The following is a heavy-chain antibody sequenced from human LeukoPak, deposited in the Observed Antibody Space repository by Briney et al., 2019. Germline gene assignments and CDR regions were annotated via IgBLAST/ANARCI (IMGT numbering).Heavy chain of an antibody. CDR2: IYYSGST. J-gene: IGHJ4*02. Sequence: SETLSLTCSVSGGSITYYWVWIRQPPGTGLEWIGSIYYSGSTYYNPSLKSRVTLSLDTSNKRFSLKLNSVTAADTAMYYCARAQGTGLVDYWGQGTPVTVSS. CDR3: ARAQGTGLVDY. D-gene: IGHD2-8*02. CDR1: GGSITYY. V-gene: IGHV4-39*07.